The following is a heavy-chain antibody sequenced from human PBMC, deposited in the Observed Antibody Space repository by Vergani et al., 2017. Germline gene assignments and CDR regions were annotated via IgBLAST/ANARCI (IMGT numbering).Heavy chain of an antibody. Sequence: QVQLVESGGGVVQRGGSLRLSCATSGFTLSNYDMQWIRQGPGKGLECVAFIQFDGSNQYYSDSVKGLFTLSRDFSKNTLYLQINSLRTDDTATYDCAKHFRGWGIDYWGQGTQVIVSS. J-gene: IGHJ4*02. D-gene: IGHD3-16*01. CDR2: IQFDGSNQ. CDR3: AKHFRGWGIDY. V-gene: IGHV3-30*02. CDR1: GFTLSNYD.